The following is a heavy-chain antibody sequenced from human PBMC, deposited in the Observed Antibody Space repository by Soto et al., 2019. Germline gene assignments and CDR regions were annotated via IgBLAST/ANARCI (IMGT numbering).Heavy chain of an antibody. D-gene: IGHD3-22*01. J-gene: IGHJ5*02. CDR1: GFTFSSYA. Sequence: QVQLVESGGGVVQPGGSLRLSCAASGFTFSSYAMHWVRQAPGKGLEWVAVISYDGSNKYYADSVKGRFTISRDNSKNTLYLQMNSLRAEDTAVYYCARDSSGYPGWFDPWGQGTLVTVSS. V-gene: IGHV3-30-3*01. CDR2: ISYDGSNK. CDR3: ARDSSGYPGWFDP.